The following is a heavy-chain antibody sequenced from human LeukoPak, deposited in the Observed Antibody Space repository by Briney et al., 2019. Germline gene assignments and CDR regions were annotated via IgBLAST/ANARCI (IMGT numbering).Heavy chain of an antibody. D-gene: IGHD5-24*01. J-gene: IGHJ4*02. CDR1: GYTFTGYY. Sequence: ASVKVSCKASGYTFTGYYVHWVRQAPGQGLEWMGWINPNSGDTNYAQKFQGRVTMTSDTSVSTAYMELSSLTSDDTDVYYCARVNAYNFDYWGQGTLVAVSS. CDR3: ARVNAYNFDY. CDR2: INPNSGDT. V-gene: IGHV1-2*02.